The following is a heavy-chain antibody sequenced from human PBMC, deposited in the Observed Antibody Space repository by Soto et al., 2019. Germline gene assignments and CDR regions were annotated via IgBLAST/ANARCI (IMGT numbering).Heavy chain of an antibody. Sequence: QVQLVESGGGVVQPGRSLRLSCAASGFTFSSYGMHWVRQAPGKGLEWVAVISYDGSNKYYADSVKGRFTISRDNSKNTLYLQMNSLRAEDTAVYYCAKDQAAAGTRGLSWYFDLWGRGTLVTVSS. CDR2: ISYDGSNK. CDR3: AKDQAAAGTRGLSWYFDL. CDR1: GFTFSSYG. J-gene: IGHJ2*01. V-gene: IGHV3-30*18. D-gene: IGHD6-13*01.